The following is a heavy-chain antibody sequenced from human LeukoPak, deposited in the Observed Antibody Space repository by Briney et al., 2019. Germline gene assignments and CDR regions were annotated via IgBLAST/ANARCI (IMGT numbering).Heavy chain of an antibody. CDR2: IFYSGST. J-gene: IGHJ4*02. V-gene: IGHV4-59*01. D-gene: IGHD6-6*01. CDR3: ARGPTRQYFDY. CDR1: GGSINSYY. Sequence: SETLSLTCTVSGGSINSYYWSWIRQPPEKGLEWIGYIFYSGSTNYNPSLQSRVTISVDTSRNQFSLNLSSVTAADTAVYYCARGPTRQYFDYWGQGTLVTVSS.